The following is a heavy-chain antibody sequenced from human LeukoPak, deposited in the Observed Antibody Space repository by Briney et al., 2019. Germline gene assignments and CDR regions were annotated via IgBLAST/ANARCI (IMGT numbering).Heavy chain of an antibody. D-gene: IGHD1-7*01. J-gene: IGHJ6*02. CDR1: GYTFTSYG. CDR3: ARDDWNYKFTIHSYYYGMDV. V-gene: IGHV1-3*01. CDR2: INGGNGNT. Sequence: GASVKVSCKASGYTFTSYGISWVRQAPGQRLEWMGWINGGNGNTRYSQKLQGRVTITRDTSANTVYMELSSLRSGDTAVYYCARDDWNYKFTIHSYYYGMDVWGQGTTVTVSS.